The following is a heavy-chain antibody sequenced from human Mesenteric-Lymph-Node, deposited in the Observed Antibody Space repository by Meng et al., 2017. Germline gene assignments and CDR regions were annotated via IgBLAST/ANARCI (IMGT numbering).Heavy chain of an antibody. CDR1: GGSFSGYY. J-gene: IGHJ5*02. V-gene: IGHV4-34*01. D-gene: IGHD6-25*01. Sequence: GSLSLSCAVYGGSFSGYYWSCIRQPPAEGLEWSGESNHRGSTNYNPSLKSRVAISVEASKNQFSLKLSSVAAADTAVYYCSGGRMGIAALGSWFDPWGQGTLVTVSS. CDR2: SNHRGST. CDR3: SGGRMGIAALGSWFDP.